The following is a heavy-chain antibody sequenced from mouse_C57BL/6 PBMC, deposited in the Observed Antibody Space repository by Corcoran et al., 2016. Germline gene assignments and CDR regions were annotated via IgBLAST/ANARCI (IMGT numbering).Heavy chain of an antibody. Sequence: QIKLVKYGPEQKKTGETVTISCKESGCGFTEYPMHWVKLAPGKDFKWMGMIYTDTGEPTYAEEFKGRFAFSFENSASTAYLQINNLKNEDTATYFCVSYGSSYVWAYFDVWGTGTTVTVSS. V-gene: IGHV9-1*01. J-gene: IGHJ1*03. CDR2: IYTDTGEP. CDR3: VSYGSSYVWAYFDV. D-gene: IGHD1-1*01. CDR1: GCGFTEYP.